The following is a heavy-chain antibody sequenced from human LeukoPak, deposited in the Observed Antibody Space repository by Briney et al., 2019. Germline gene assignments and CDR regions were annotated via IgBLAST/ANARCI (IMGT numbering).Heavy chain of an antibody. V-gene: IGHV1-18*01. CDR2: ISCYNGHT. CDR1: GYTFTKYG. CDR3: ARQLLEWSGSYYSYYYMDV. J-gene: IGHJ6*03. D-gene: IGHD3-3*01. Sequence: ASVKVSCKASGYTFTKYGISWVRQAPGQGLEWMGYISCYNGHTQFEHKFQGRLTMTTDTPTTTAYMELRSLRPDDTAVYYCARQLLEWSGSYYSYYYMDVWGKGTTLTVSS.